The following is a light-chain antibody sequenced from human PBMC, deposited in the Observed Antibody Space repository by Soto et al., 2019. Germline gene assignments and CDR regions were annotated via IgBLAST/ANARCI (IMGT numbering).Light chain of an antibody. V-gene: IGLV2-14*01. CDR2: EVS. Sequence: QSALTQPASVSGSPGQSITISCTGTSSDVGAYNYVSWYQQHPGKAPKLIIYEVSNRPSGVSNRFSGSKSANTASLTISGLQAEDEADYYCSSYTSSSARVFGGGTKVTVL. J-gene: IGLJ3*02. CDR1: SSDVGAYNY. CDR3: SSYTSSSARV.